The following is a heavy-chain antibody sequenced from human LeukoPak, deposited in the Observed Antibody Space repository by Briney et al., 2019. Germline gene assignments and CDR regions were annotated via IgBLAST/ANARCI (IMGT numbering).Heavy chain of an antibody. CDR1: GGSFSGYY. D-gene: IGHD6-6*01. V-gene: IGHV4-34*01. J-gene: IGHJ4*02. Sequence: PSETLSLTCAVYGGSFSGYYWSWIRQPPGKGLEWIGEINHSGNTNYNPSLKSRVTISVDRSKNQFSLKLSSVTAADTAVYYCARAHSSSSSFDYWGQGTLVTVSS. CDR2: INHSGNT. CDR3: ARAHSSSSSFDY.